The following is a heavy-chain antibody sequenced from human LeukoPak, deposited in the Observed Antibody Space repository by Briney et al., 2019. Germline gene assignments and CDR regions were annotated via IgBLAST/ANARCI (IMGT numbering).Heavy chain of an antibody. CDR2: IIPILGIA. V-gene: IGHV1-69*04. CDR3: ARDTGITMNLDY. CDR1: GGTFSSYA. J-gene: IGHJ4*02. Sequence: SVKVSCKASGGTFSSYAISWVRQAPGQGLEWMGRIIPILGIANYAQKFQGRVTITADKSTSTAYMELRSLRSDDTAVYYCARDTGITMNLDYWGQGTLVTVSS. D-gene: IGHD3-22*01.